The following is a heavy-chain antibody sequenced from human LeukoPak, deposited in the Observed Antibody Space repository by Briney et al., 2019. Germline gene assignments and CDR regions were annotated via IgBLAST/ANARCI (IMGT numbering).Heavy chain of an antibody. CDR1: GFTFSSYA. CDR2: ISYDGSNK. CDR3: ARDPDRIVGASH. Sequence: GGSLRLSCAASGFTFSSYAMHWVRQAPGKGLEWVAVISYDGSNKYYADSVKGRFTISRDNSKNTLYLQMNSLRAEDTAVYYCARDPDRIVGASHWGQGTLVTVSS. J-gene: IGHJ4*02. V-gene: IGHV3-30-3*01. D-gene: IGHD1-26*01.